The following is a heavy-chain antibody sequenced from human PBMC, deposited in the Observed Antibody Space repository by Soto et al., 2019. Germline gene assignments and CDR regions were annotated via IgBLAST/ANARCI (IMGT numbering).Heavy chain of an antibody. CDR1: GGSISSSSYY. CDR3: ASLLYGKKGDY. Sequence: QLQLQESGPGLVKPSETLSLTCTVSGGSISSSSYYWGWIRQPPGKGLEWIGSIYYSGSTYYNPSLKSRVTISVDTSKNQFSLKLSSVTAADTAVYYCASLLYGKKGDYWGQGTLVTVSS. J-gene: IGHJ4*02. V-gene: IGHV4-39*01. CDR2: IYYSGST. D-gene: IGHD4-17*01.